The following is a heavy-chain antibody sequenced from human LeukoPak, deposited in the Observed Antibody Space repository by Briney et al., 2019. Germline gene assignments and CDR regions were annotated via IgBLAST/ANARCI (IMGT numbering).Heavy chain of an antibody. CDR3: ARTSYYYDSSRGSDY. V-gene: IGHV4-31*03. Sequence: PSETLSLTCTVSGDSLGSGDYYWSWIRHHPGKGLEWIGYIYYSGSTYYNPSLKSRVTISVDTSKNQFSLKLNSVTAADTAVYYCARTSYYYDSSRGSDYWGQGTLVTVSS. J-gene: IGHJ4*02. D-gene: IGHD3-22*01. CDR2: IYYSGST. CDR1: GDSLGSGDYY.